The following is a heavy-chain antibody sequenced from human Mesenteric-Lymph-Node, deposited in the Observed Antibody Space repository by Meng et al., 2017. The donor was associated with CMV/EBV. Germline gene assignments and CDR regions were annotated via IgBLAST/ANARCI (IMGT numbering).Heavy chain of an antibody. CDR3: ARDQGRDTSGYYLFDY. V-gene: IGHV3-9*01. D-gene: IGHD3-22*01. Sequence: SLKISCAASGFTFDDYAMHWVRQAPGKGLEWVSGISWNSGSIGYADSVKGRFTISRDNSKNTLYLQMDSLRAEDTAVYYCARDQGRDTSGYYLFDYWGQGTLVTVSS. CDR2: ISWNSGSI. CDR1: GFTFDDYA. J-gene: IGHJ4*02.